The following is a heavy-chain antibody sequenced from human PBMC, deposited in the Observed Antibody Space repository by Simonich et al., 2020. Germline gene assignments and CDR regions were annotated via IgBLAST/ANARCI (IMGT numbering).Heavy chain of an antibody. CDR1: GFTFSSYA. CDR3: ARDGERYCGGDCYSYFDY. CDR2: ISYDESNK. J-gene: IGHJ4*02. Sequence: QVQLVESGGGVVQPGRSLRLSCAASGFTFSSYAMHWVRQAPGKGLEWEAVISYDESNKYYADTVKGRFTISRDNSKNTLYLQMNSLRAEDTAVYYCARDGERYCGGDCYSYFDYWGQGTLVTVSS. V-gene: IGHV3-30*07. D-gene: IGHD2-21*02.